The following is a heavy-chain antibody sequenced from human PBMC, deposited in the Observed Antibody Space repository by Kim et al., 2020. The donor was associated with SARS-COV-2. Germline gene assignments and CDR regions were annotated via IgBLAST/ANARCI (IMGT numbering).Heavy chain of an antibody. CDR1: GGSISSSSYY. CDR3: ARRSGFLARTYYDFWSGYYSVDI. J-gene: IGHJ3*02. V-gene: IGHV4-39*01. CDR2: IYYSGST. Sequence: SETLSLTCTVSGGSISSSSYYWGWIRQPPGKGLEWIGSIYYSGSTYYNPSLKSRVTISVDTSKNQFSLKLSSVTAADTAVYYCARRSGFLARTYYDFWSGYYSVDIWGQGTMVTVSS. D-gene: IGHD3-3*01.